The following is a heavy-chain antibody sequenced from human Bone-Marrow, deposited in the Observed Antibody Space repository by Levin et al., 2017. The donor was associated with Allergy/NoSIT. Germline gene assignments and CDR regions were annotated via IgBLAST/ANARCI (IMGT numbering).Heavy chain of an antibody. CDR3: ASHGGCGSTSCYLHEYYWYFDL. CDR2: MHSNGRN. Sequence: SETLSLTCTVSGDSITSSPYYWGWIRQPPGKGLEWIGGMHSNGRNYHYKPSLKSRVIISVDTTNNQFSLKLNSATAADTAVYACASHGGCGSTSCYLHEYYWYFDLWGRGTLVTVSS. CDR1: GDSITSSPYY. D-gene: IGHD2-2*01. J-gene: IGHJ2*01. V-gene: IGHV4-39*01.